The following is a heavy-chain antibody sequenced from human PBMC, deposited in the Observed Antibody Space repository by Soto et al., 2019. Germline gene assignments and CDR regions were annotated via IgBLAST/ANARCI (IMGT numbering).Heavy chain of an antibody. Sequence: PGGSLRLSCAAAGFTFSSYAINWVRQAPGKGLGGVAVIDGSGSNSYYADSVKGRFTISRDNSKSTLYLQMNSLRADDTAVYYCAGEWHMDGWGQGTTVTVSS. D-gene: IGHD2-8*01. CDR2: IDGSGSNS. CDR1: GFTFSSYA. CDR3: AGEWHMDG. J-gene: IGHJ6*02. V-gene: IGHV3-23*01.